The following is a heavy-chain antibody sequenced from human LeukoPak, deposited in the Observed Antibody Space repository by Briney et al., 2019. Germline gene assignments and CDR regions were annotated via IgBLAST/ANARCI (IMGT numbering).Heavy chain of an antibody. CDR1: GGTFSSNV. CDR2: IIPIIGTP. CDR3: ARAGGSSWYVSLYY. D-gene: IGHD6-13*01. V-gene: IGHV1-69*04. J-gene: IGHJ4*02. Sequence: GASVKVSCKASGGTFSSNVISWVRQAPGQGLEWMGRIIPIIGTPDYAQKFQGRVTITADKSTNTAYMELTSLKYEDTAVYYCARAGGSSWYVSLYYWGQGTLVTVSS.